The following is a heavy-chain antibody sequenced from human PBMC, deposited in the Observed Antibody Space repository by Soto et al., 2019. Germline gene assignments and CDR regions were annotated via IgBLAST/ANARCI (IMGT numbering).Heavy chain of an antibody. J-gene: IGHJ6*02. CDR3: ARDNRITIFGVVIPYYYYGMDV. V-gene: IGHV1-18*01. D-gene: IGHD3-3*01. CDR2: ISAYNGNT. Sequence: GASVKVSCKASGYTFTSYGISWVRQAPGQGLEWTGWISAYNGNTNYAQKLQGRVTMTTDTSTSTAYMELRSLRSDDTAVYYCARDNRITIFGVVIPYYYYGMDVWGQGTTVTVSS. CDR1: GYTFTSYG.